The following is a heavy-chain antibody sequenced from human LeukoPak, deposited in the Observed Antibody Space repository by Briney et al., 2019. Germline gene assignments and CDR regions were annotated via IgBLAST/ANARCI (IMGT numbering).Heavy chain of an antibody. D-gene: IGHD6-13*01. CDR2: ISYDGSNK. J-gene: IGHJ5*02. V-gene: IGHV3-30*18. CDR1: GFTFSNYG. Sequence: GGSLRLSCAASGFTFSNYGMHWVRQAPGKGLEWVAVISYDGSNKCYLDSVKGRFTISRDNSKNTLDLQMNNLRTEDTAVYYCAKDNKGTAAGTRGFDPWGQGTLVTVSS. CDR3: AKDNKGTAAGTRGFDP.